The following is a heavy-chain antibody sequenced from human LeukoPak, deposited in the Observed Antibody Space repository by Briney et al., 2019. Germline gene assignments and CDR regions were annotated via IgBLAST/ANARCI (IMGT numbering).Heavy chain of an antibody. J-gene: IGHJ3*02. CDR3: ARVNIIAAAGPHDAFDI. D-gene: IGHD6-13*01. V-gene: IGHV1-2*02. Sequence: ASVKVSCKASGYTFTGYYTHWVRQAPGQGLEWMGWINPNSGGTNYAQKFQGRVTMTRDTSISTAYMELSRLRSDDTAVYYCARVNIIAAAGPHDAFDIWGQGTMVTVSS. CDR2: INPNSGGT. CDR1: GYTFTGYY.